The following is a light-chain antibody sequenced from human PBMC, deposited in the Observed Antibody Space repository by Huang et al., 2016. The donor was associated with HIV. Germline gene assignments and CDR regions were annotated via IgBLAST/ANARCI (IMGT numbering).Light chain of an antibody. J-gene: IGKJ2*01. V-gene: IGKV1-5*03. CDR2: KAS. Sequence: DIQMTLSPSTLSASVGDRVTITCRASQSISSWLAWYQQKPGKAPKLLIYKASSLESGVPSRFSGSGSGTEFTLTISSLQPDDFATYYCQQYNSYPYTFGQGPSWRSN. CDR3: QQYNSYPYT. CDR1: QSISSW.